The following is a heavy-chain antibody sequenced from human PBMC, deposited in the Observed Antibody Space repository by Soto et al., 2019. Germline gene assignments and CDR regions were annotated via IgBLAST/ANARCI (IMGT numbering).Heavy chain of an antibody. V-gene: IGHV3-13*01. J-gene: IGHJ4*02. CDR1: GFTFSDYD. CDR3: TRGTWTADRLDY. Sequence: EVQLVESGGGLVQPGGSLRLSCAGSGFTFSDYDMHCVRQPTGKGLEWVSTIGSTDDTYYSGSVKGRSTISREDAKNSFYLQMNSLRAGDTAVYYCTRGTWTADRLDYWGQGALVTVSS. CDR2: IGSTDDT. D-gene: IGHD2-21*02.